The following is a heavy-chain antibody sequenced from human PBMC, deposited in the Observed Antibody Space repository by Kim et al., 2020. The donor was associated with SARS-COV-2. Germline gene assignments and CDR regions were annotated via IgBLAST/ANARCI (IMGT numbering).Heavy chain of an antibody. D-gene: IGHD6-19*01. CDR2: INNSGDRT. V-gene: IGHV3-23*01. CDR3: AKLLPPGSGWQIDY. Sequence: GGSLRLSCAASGFTFSSYAMSWVRQAPGKGLEWVSTINNSGDRTFYVDSVKGRFTISRDNSKNTLYLQMNSLRAEDTAVYFCAKLLPPGSGWQIDYWGQGTLVTVSS. CDR1: GFTFSSYA. J-gene: IGHJ4*02.